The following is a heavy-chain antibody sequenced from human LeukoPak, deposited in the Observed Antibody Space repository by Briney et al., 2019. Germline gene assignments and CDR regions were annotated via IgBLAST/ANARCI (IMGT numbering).Heavy chain of an antibody. V-gene: IGHV4-39*01. Sequence: PSETLSLTCTVSGGSISSSSYYWGWIRQPPGKGLEWIGSIYYSGSTYYNPSLKSRVTISVDTSKNQFSLKLSSVTAADTAVYYCARLGIAARRDEDYWGQGTLVTVSS. J-gene: IGHJ4*02. D-gene: IGHD6-6*01. CDR3: ARLGIAARRDEDY. CDR1: GGSISSSSYY. CDR2: IYYSGST.